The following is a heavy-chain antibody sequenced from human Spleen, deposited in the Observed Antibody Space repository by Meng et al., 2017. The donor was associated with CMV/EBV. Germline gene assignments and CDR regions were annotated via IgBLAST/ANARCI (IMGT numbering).Heavy chain of an antibody. D-gene: IGHD3-10*01. CDR3: ARANYYGSGSYDAHDDYYYYGMDV. CDR1: GFTFNSYA. J-gene: IGHJ6*02. V-gene: IGHV3-30-3*01. CDR2: ISSDGSNQ. Sequence: GESLKISCAASGFTFNSYAMHWVRQAPGKGLEWVAVISSDGSNQYYAVSVKGRFTISTDNSKNTLYLQMNSLRPADTAVYYCARANYYGSGSYDAHDDYYYYGMDVWGQGTTVTVSS.